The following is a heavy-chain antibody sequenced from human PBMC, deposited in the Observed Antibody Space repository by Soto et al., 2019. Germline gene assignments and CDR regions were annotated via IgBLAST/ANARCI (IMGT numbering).Heavy chain of an antibody. V-gene: IGHV3-7*01. D-gene: IGHD3-3*01. CDR2: IKQDGSEK. CDR1: GFTFSSYW. Sequence: GGSLRLSCAAPGFTFSSYWMSWVRQAPGKGLEWVANIKQDGSEKYYVDSVKGRFTISRDNAKNSLYLQMNSLRAEDTAVYYCATYMGTYDFWSGYPKYYFDYWGQGTLVTVSS. CDR3: ATYMGTYDFWSGYPKYYFDY. J-gene: IGHJ4*02.